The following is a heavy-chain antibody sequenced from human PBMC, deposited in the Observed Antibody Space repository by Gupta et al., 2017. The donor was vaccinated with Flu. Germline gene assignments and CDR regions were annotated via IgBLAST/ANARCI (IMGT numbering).Heavy chain of an antibody. Sequence: QVQLQESGPGLVTPSATLSLKCVVSGGSISPPSWWSWVRQPPGKGLEWIGEVYHTGFTNYKPSLRGRITVSADTSKNEFSLTLSSVTAADTAVYYCAEIVPSLNYYFDHWGRGTPVTVSS. D-gene: IGHD3-22*01. CDR1: GGSISPPSW. CDR2: VYHTGFT. V-gene: IGHV4-4*02. CDR3: AEIVPSLNYYFDH. J-gene: IGHJ4*02.